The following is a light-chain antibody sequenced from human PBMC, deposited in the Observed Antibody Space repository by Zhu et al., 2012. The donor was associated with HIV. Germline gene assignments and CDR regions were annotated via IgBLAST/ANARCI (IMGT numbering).Light chain of an antibody. CDR3: QQYGSSPDT. V-gene: IGKV3-20*01. CDR1: QSMTSNY. CDR2: DTS. Sequence: EIVLTQSPGTLSLSPGEGATLSCRASQSMTSNYLAWYQHRPGQAPRLLIYDTSIRVPGIPDRFSGRGSGTDFTLTISRLEPEDFAVYYCQQYGSSPDTFGQGTKTGDQT. J-gene: IGKJ2*01.